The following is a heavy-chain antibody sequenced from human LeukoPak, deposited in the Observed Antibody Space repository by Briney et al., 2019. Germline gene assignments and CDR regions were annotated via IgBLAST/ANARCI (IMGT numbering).Heavy chain of an antibody. CDR3: ATRDADYEYYFDY. J-gene: IGHJ4*02. Sequence: ASVTVSFKGSGGTFIKHAISWVRQAGGQGGEGMGGIIPNFGKPHFAQNFQDRVTITAYESTSTVYMEMRSLTSEDPAIFYCATRDADYEYYFDYWGQGTLVTVSS. CDR1: GGTFIKHA. D-gene: IGHD4-17*01. CDR2: IIPNFGKP. V-gene: IGHV1-69*13.